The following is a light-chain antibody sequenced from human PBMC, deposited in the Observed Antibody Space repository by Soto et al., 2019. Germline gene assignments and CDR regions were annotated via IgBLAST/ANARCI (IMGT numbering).Light chain of an antibody. V-gene: IGKV1-39*01. J-gene: IGKJ2*01. CDR2: GAS. Sequence: DIQMTQSPSSLSASIGDRVTITCRASQTIITYLNWYQQKPGNAPKLLIHGASNLESGVPSRFSGSGSGTDFTLTISSLHPEDFATYYCQQSYSSPPEYTFGQGTNLEIK. CDR1: QTIITY. CDR3: QQSYSSPPEYT.